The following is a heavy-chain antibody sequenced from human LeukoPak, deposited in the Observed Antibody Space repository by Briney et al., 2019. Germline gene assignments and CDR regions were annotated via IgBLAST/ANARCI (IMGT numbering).Heavy chain of an antibody. CDR2: ISYDGSNK. J-gene: IGHJ5*02. Sequence: TGGSLRLSCAASGFTFGSYGMHWVRQAPGKGLEWVAVISYDGSNKYYADSVKGRFTISRDNSKNTLYLQMNSLRAEDTAVYYCATRSDFYDYVWGSPRTWGQGTLVTVSS. V-gene: IGHV3-30*03. CDR1: GFTFGSYG. CDR3: ATRSDFYDYVWGSPRT. D-gene: IGHD3-16*01.